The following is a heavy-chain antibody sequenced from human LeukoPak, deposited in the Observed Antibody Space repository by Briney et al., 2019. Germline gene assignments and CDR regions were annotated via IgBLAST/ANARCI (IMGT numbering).Heavy chain of an antibody. CDR2: ISGSGDRI. V-gene: IGHV3-23*01. Sequence: PGGSLRLSCAASGFTFSNYAMSWVRQGPGKGREWVSGISGSGDRIFYADSVKGRFTISRDNSKNTLYLQMNSLRAEDTAVYYCAKDFGSGSGTYYYFDYWGQGTLVTVSS. J-gene: IGHJ4*02. CDR1: GFTFSNYA. CDR3: AKDFGSGSGTYYYFDY. D-gene: IGHD1-26*01.